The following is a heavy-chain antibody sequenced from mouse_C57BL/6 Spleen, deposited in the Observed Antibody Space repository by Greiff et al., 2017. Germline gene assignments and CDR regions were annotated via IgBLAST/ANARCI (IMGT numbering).Heavy chain of an antibody. CDR3: ASDSLYAMDY. CDR2: IYPGDGDT. J-gene: IGHJ4*01. Sequence: VKLMESGPELVKPGASVKISCKASGYAFSSSWMNWVKQRPGKGLEWIGRIYPGDGDTNYNGKFKGKATLTADKSSSTAYMQLSSLTSEDSAVYCCASDSLYAMDYWGQGTSVTVSS. CDR1: GYAFSSSW. V-gene: IGHV1-82*01. D-gene: IGHD2-4*01.